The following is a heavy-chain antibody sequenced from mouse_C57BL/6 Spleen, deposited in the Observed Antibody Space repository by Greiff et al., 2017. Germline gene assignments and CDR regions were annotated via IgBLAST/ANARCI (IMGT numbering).Heavy chain of an antibody. J-gene: IGHJ2*01. CDR2: IYPGSGST. CDR3: TRGGYGSSSFDY. CDR1: GYTFTSYW. D-gene: IGHD1-1*01. V-gene: IGHV1-55*01. Sequence: QVQLQQSGAELVKPGASVKMSCKASGYTFTSYWITWVKQRPGQGLEWIGDIYPGSGSTNYNEKFKSKATLTVDTSTSTAYMQLSSLTSEDSAVYYGTRGGYGSSSFDYWGQGTTLTVSS.